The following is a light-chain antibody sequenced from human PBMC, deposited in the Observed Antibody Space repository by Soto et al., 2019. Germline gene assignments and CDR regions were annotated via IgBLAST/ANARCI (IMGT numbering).Light chain of an antibody. Sequence: DMQVTQSPSSLSASVGDRVTITCRASQGIRNDLGWYQQKPGKAPKCLIYAASSLQSGVPSRFSGSGSGTEYTLTMSTLQSGDFATHYCLQHHSSPGTFGQGTQVDIK. CDR1: QGIRND. V-gene: IGKV1-17*01. CDR2: AAS. J-gene: IGKJ1*01. CDR3: LQHHSSPGT.